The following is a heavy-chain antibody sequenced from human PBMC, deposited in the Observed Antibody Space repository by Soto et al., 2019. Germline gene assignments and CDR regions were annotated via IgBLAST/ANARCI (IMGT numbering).Heavy chain of an antibody. Sequence: KSSETLSLTCTVSGGPISSNDFYWGWIRQPPGKGLEWIATIYYTGSTYFNPSLKSRVTISVDTSEHQFSLKLSSVTAADTAMYNCARQRIIWGVGEGYFDYWGQGTLVTVSS. CDR3: ARQRIIWGVGEGYFDY. J-gene: IGHJ4*02. D-gene: IGHD3-10*01. CDR2: IYYTGST. CDR1: GGPISSNDFY. V-gene: IGHV4-39*01.